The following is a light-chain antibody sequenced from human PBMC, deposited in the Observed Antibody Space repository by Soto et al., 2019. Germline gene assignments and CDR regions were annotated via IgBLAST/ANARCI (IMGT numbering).Light chain of an antibody. CDR3: GSYGGSNTVV. Sequence: QSVLTQPPSASGSPGQSVTISCIGTSSDVGAYNYVSWYQQHPGKAPKLMIYEVSKRPSGVPDRFSGSKSGNTASLTVSGLQAEDEADYYCGSYGGSNTVVFGGGTKLTVL. CDR2: EVS. CDR1: SSDVGAYNY. J-gene: IGLJ2*01. V-gene: IGLV2-8*01.